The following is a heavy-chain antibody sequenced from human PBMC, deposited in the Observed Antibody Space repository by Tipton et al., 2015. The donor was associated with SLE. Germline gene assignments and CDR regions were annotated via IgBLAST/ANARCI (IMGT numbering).Heavy chain of an antibody. D-gene: IGHD1-26*01. Sequence: LRLSCTVSGGSISSYYWSWIRQPPGKGLEWIGYIYYSGSTNYNPSLKSRVTISVDTSKNQFSLKLSSVTAADTAVYYCARETTSGSDYYGMDVWGQGTTVTVSS. V-gene: IGHV4-59*01. CDR1: GGSISSYY. J-gene: IGHJ6*02. CDR2: IYYSGST. CDR3: ARETTSGSDYYGMDV.